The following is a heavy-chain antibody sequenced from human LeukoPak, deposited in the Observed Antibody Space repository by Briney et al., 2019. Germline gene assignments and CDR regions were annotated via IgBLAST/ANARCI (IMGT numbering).Heavy chain of an antibody. CDR3: AREGRYCSSTSCYSSPWFDP. Sequence: ASVKVSCKASGYTFTGYYMHWVRQAPGQGLEWMGWINPNSGGTNYAQKFQGRATMTRDTSISTAYMELSRLRSDDTAVYYCAREGRYCSSTSCYSSPWFDPWGQGTLVTVSS. D-gene: IGHD2-2*02. V-gene: IGHV1-2*02. J-gene: IGHJ5*02. CDR1: GYTFTGYY. CDR2: INPNSGGT.